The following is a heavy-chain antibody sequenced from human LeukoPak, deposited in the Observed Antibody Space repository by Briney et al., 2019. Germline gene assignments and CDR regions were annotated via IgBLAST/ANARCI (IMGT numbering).Heavy chain of an antibody. D-gene: IGHD2-21*01. V-gene: IGHV3-30*02. Sequence: GGSLRLSCAASGFTFSSYGMHWVRQAPDKWLEWVAFIRYDGSNEYYADSVKGRFTISRDNSRNTLYLQMNSLRAEDTAVYYCAGDGDGFDPWGQGTLVTVSS. CDR3: AGDGDGFDP. J-gene: IGHJ5*02. CDR2: IRYDGSNE. CDR1: GFTFSSYG.